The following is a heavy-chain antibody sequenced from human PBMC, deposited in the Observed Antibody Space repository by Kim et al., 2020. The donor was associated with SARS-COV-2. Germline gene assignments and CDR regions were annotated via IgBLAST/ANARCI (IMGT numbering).Heavy chain of an antibody. CDR3: AKNKNIVVVPAAIDY. Sequence: GGSLRLSCAASGFTFSSYAMSWVRQAPGKGLEWVSAISGSGGSTYYADSVKGRFTISRDNSKNTLYLQMNSLRAEDTAVYYCAKNKNIVVVPAAIDYWGQGTLVTVSS. D-gene: IGHD2-2*02. CDR2: ISGSGGST. V-gene: IGHV3-23*01. CDR1: GFTFSSYA. J-gene: IGHJ4*02.